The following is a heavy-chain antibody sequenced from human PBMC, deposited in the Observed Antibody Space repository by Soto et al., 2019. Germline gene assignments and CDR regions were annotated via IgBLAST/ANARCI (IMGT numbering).Heavy chain of an antibody. CDR1: GGSISSSSYY. V-gene: IGHV4-39*01. Sequence: QLQLQESGPGLVKPSETLSLTCTVSGGSISSSSYYWGWIRQPPGKGLEWIGSIYYSGSTYYNPSLKSRVTISVDTSKNQFSLKLSSVTAADTAVYYCARRVGDFWSGFRSYFDYWGQGTLVTVSS. CDR2: IYYSGST. CDR3: ARRVGDFWSGFRSYFDY. J-gene: IGHJ4*02. D-gene: IGHD3-3*01.